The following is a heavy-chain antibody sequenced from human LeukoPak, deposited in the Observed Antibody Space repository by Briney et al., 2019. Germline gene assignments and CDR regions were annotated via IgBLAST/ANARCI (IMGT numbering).Heavy chain of an antibody. CDR1: GFTFSSYS. Sequence: GGSLRLSCAASGFTFSSYSMNWVRQAPGKGLEWVSSISSSSSYIYYADSVKGRFTISRDNAKNSLYLQMNSLRAEDTAVYYCATNMPGVPAADYYYYGMDVWGQGTTVTVSS. V-gene: IGHV3-21*01. D-gene: IGHD2-2*01. J-gene: IGHJ6*02. CDR3: ATNMPGVPAADYYYYGMDV. CDR2: ISSSSSYI.